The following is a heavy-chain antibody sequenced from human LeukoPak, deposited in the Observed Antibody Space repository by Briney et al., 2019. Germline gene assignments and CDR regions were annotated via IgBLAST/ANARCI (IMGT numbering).Heavy chain of an antibody. CDR2: IYYSGST. D-gene: IGHD2-15*01. J-gene: IGHJ5*02. CDR1: GDSISSGNYY. CDR3: ARVHCSGSSCYLTWFDP. V-gene: IGHV4-31*03. Sequence: TLSLTCNVSGDSISSGNYYWSWIRQGPGKGLEWIGYIYYSGSTYYNPSLKSRVTISVDTSKNQFSLKLNSVTAADTAVYYCARVHCSGSSCYLTWFDPWGRGTLVTVSS.